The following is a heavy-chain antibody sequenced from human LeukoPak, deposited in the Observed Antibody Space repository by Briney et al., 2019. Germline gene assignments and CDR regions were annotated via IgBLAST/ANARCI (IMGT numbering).Heavy chain of an antibody. CDR2: MNPYTGDT. V-gene: IGHV1-8*01. CDR1: GYTFTGYD. CDR3: TRGSLSGSSRDY. J-gene: IGHJ4*02. Sequence: ASVKVSCKASGYTFTGYDINWVRQAIGQGLEWMGWMNPYTGDTGYAQNLQGRVTMTRNTSIDTAYMDLSGLTSEETAVYYCTRGSLSGSSRDYWGQGTLVTVSS. D-gene: IGHD1-26*01.